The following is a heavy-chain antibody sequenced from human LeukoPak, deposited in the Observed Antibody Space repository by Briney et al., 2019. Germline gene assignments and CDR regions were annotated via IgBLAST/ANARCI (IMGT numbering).Heavy chain of an antibody. Sequence: SETLSLTCAVYGGSFSGYYWSWIRQPPGKGLEWIGEINHSGSTNYNPSLKSRVTISVDTSKNQFSLKLSSVTAADTAVHYCARDYYYYYYGMDVWGQGTTVTVSS. CDR1: GGSFSGYY. CDR2: INHSGST. J-gene: IGHJ6*02. V-gene: IGHV4-34*01. CDR3: ARDYYYYYYGMDV.